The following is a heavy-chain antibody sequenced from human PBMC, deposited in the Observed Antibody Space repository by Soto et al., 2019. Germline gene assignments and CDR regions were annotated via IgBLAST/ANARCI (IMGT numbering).Heavy chain of an antibody. V-gene: IGHV4-31*03. Sequence: QVQLQESGPGLVKPSQTLSLTCSVSGGSLSSGGYFWSWIRQLPGKGLEWIGYIYHSASTYYNPCLKSRLTKSVATTKNHCTLELSSVPAAATAMYSCARDVGSGCYGPIYWGQGTLVTVSS. CDR1: GGSLSSGGYF. CDR3: ARDVGSGCYGPIY. J-gene: IGHJ4*02. CDR2: IYHSAST. D-gene: IGHD3-22*01.